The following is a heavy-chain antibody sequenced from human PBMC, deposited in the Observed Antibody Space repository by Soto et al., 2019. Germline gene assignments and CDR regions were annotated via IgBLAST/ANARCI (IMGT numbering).Heavy chain of an antibody. V-gene: IGHV3-64*07. CDR3: ARGSAVWFGEFWR. D-gene: IGHD3-10*01. CDR1: GFTFSNSA. Sequence: EVQLVESGGGLVQPGGSLRLSCAASGFTFSNSAMHWVRQPPGEGLEYVASITRDGDKIQYADSVRARFTISRDNSKNALFLQMGRLRPEDTALYYCARGSAVWFGEFWRWGQGTLVIVSS. J-gene: IGHJ4*02. CDR2: ITRDGDKI.